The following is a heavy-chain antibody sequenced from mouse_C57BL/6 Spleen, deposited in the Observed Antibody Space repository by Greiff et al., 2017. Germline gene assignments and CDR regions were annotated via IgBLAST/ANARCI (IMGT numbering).Heavy chain of an antibody. D-gene: IGHD1-1*01. CDR3: ARVGYYYGSSYGY. V-gene: IGHV1-22*01. Sequence: VQLQQSGPELVKPGASVKMSCKASGYTFTDYNMHWVKQSHGKSLEWIGYINPNNGGTSYNQKFKGKATLTVNKSSSTAYMELRSLTSEDSAVYYCARVGYYYGSSYGYWGQGTTLTVSS. J-gene: IGHJ2*01. CDR2: INPNNGGT. CDR1: GYTFTDYN.